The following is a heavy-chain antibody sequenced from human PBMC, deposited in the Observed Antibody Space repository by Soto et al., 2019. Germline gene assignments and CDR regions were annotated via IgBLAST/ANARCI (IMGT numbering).Heavy chain of an antibody. V-gene: IGHV4-39*01. CDR2: IYYSGST. Sequence: PSETLSLTCTVSGGSISSSSYYWGWIRQPPGKGLEWIGSIYYSGSTYYNPSLKSRVTISVDTSKNQFSLKLSSVTAADTAVYYCASRGYCSGGSCYYYYYYGMDVWGQGTTVTVSS. D-gene: IGHD2-15*01. J-gene: IGHJ6*02. CDR1: GGSISSSSYY. CDR3: ASRGYCSGGSCYYYYYYGMDV.